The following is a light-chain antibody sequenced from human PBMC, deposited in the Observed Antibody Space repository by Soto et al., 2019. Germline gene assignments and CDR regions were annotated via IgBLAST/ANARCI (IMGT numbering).Light chain of an antibody. Sequence: DIQMTQSPSSLSASVGDRVTSTCRASQSISSWLAWYQQKPGKAPKLLIYKASTLKSGVPSRFSGSGSGTEFTLTISSLQPDDFATYYCQHYNSYSEAFGQGTKGDIK. CDR3: QHYNSYSEA. CDR1: QSISSW. J-gene: IGKJ1*01. V-gene: IGKV1-5*03. CDR2: KAS.